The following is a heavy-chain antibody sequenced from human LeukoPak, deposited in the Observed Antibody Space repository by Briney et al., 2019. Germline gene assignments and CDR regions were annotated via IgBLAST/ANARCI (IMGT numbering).Heavy chain of an antibody. D-gene: IGHD6-13*01. V-gene: IGHV3-23*01. Sequence: GGSLRLSCAASGFTFSSYGMSWVRQAPGKGLEWLSAISGSGGSTYYADSVKGRFTISRDNSKNTLYLQMNSLRAEDTAVYCCAKEWGYSSSWYFDAFDIWGQGTMVTVSS. J-gene: IGHJ3*02. CDR3: AKEWGYSSSWYFDAFDI. CDR1: GFTFSSYG. CDR2: ISGSGGST.